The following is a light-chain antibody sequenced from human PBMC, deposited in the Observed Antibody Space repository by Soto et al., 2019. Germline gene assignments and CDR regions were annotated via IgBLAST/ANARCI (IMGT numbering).Light chain of an antibody. CDR1: QSISSW. Sequence: DIQMXQSPXXLSASVGDRVTITCRASQSISSWLAWYQQKPGKAPKLLIYKTSSLESGVPSRFSGSGSGTEFTLTISSLQPDDFATYYCQQYNSYWTFGQGTKVEIK. V-gene: IGKV1-5*03. J-gene: IGKJ1*01. CDR2: KTS. CDR3: QQYNSYWT.